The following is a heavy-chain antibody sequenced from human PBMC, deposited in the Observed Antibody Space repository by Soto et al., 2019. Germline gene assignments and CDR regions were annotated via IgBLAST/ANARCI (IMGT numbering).Heavy chain of an antibody. CDR2: ISARGDSR. V-gene: IGHV3-23*01. CDR3: AANVCGTDCDWFDP. Sequence: LRRSRVAPGFHFREYAMSWVRQDPGKGLQWVSTISARGDSRKYADLVKGRFNISRDNSKSTVYLHLNNLRVEDTAVYYCAANVCGTDCDWFDPWGQGTQVTVSS. J-gene: IGHJ5*02. CDR1: GFHFREYA. D-gene: IGHD3-16*01.